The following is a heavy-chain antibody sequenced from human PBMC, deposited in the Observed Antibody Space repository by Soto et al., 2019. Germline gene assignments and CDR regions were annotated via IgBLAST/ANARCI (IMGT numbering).Heavy chain of an antibody. V-gene: IGHV4-30-4*01. Sequence: QVQLQESGPGLVKPSQTLSLTCTVSGDSISSANNYWSWIRQPPGEGLEWIGFISYSGTTSYSPSRKSRLATSLDTSKNQFSLSLTSVTAAATAVYYCARGRGYSYGLDPWGQGTLVTVSS. CDR1: GDSISSANNY. CDR2: ISYSGTT. CDR3: ARGRGYSYGLDP. D-gene: IGHD5-12*01. J-gene: IGHJ5*02.